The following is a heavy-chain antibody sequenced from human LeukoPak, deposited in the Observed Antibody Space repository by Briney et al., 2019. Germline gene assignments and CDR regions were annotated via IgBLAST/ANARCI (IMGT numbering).Heavy chain of an antibody. CDR1: GGSISSYY. J-gene: IGHJ4*02. CDR2: IYYSGST. D-gene: IGHD5-18*01. Sequence: SETLSLTCTVSGGSISSYYWSWIRQPAGKGLEWIGYIYYSGSTNYNPSLKSRVTISVDTSKNQFSLNLSSVTAADTAMYYCARHGANGHSYGAYLDYWGQGILVTVSS. V-gene: IGHV4-59*08. CDR3: ARHGANGHSYGAYLDY.